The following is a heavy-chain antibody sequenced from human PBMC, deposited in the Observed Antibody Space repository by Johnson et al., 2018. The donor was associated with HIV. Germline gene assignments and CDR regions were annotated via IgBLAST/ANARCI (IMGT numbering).Heavy chain of an antibody. CDR2: ISYDGRNK. Sequence: VQLVESGGGVVQPGRSLRLSCAASGFTFSSYAMHWVRQAPGKGLEWVAVISYDGRNKYYADSVKGRFPISRDNSKNTLYLQMNSLRVEDTAEYYCTSIPPPKLDGAFDIWGQGTMVTVSS. V-gene: IGHV3-30-3*01. D-gene: IGHD5-24*01. CDR1: GFTFSSYA. J-gene: IGHJ3*02. CDR3: TSIPPPKLDGAFDI.